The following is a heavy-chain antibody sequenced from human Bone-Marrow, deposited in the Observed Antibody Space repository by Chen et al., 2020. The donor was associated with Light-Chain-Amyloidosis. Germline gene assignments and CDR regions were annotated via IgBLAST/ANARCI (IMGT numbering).Heavy chain of an antibody. V-gene: IGHV2-70*04. CDR1: GFSLSSNGMR. D-gene: IGHD3-9*01. Sequence: QVTVKESGPALAKPTQTLTLTCTFSGFSLSSNGMRLNWIRQPPGKALEWLARIDWDGDKYYTPSLETRLTISKDPSKNQVVLTMTNMDPVDTATYYCARMSFFETSDALDVWGQGTMITVSS. J-gene: IGHJ3*01. CDR2: IDWDGDK. CDR3: ARMSFFETSDALDV.